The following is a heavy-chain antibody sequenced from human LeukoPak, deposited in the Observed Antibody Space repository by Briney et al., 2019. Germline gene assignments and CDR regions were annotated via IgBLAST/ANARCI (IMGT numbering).Heavy chain of an antibody. Sequence: PGGSLRLSCTASGFTFGDYAMSWVRQAPGKGLEWVGFIRSKAYGGTTEYAASVKGRFTISRDDSKSIAYLQMNSLKTEDTAVYYCTRDLDSGSYPTYYYYYGMDVWGQGTTVTVSS. V-gene: IGHV3-49*04. CDR3: TRDLDSGSYPTYYYYYGMDV. CDR1: GFTFGDYA. D-gene: IGHD3-10*01. CDR2: IRSKAYGGTT. J-gene: IGHJ6*02.